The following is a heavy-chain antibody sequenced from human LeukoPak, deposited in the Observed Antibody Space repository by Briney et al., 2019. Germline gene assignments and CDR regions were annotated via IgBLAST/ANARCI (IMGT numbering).Heavy chain of an antibody. CDR3: ARDRPRGEVVPAAQDY. V-gene: IGHV1-18*01. CDR1: GYTFTSYG. J-gene: IGHJ4*02. CDR2: ISAYNGNT. D-gene: IGHD2-2*01. Sequence: ASVKVSCKASGYTFTSYGISWVRQAPGQGLEWMGWISAYNGNTNYAQRLQGRVTMTTDTSTSTAYMELRSLRSDDTAVYYCARDRPRGEVVPAAQDYWGQGTLVTVSS.